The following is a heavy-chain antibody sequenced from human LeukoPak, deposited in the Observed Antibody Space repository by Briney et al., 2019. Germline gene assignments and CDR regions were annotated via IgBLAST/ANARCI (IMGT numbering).Heavy chain of an antibody. CDR2: ISSSSSTI. CDR3: AREIDYDSSGNDY. D-gene: IGHD3-22*01. J-gene: IGHJ4*02. CDR1: GFTFSSYS. V-gene: IGHV3-48*04. Sequence: GGSLRLSCAASGFTFSSYSMNWVRQAPGKGLEWVSYISSSSSTIYYADSVKGRFTISRDNAKNSLYLQMNSLRAEDTAVYYCAREIDYDSSGNDYWGQGTLLTVSS.